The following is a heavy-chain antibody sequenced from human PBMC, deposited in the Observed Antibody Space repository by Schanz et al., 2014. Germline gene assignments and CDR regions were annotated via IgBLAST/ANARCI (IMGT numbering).Heavy chain of an antibody. CDR1: GFTFSTHA. D-gene: IGHD1-1*01. Sequence: EVQLLESGGGLVQPGGSLRLSCAASGFTFSTHAMSWVRQAPGKGLEWVSAISGSGGSTYYADSVKGRFTISRDNSKNLLYLQMNSLRAEDTALYYCARDRRNADLDYWGQGTLVTVSS. CDR2: ISGSGGST. V-gene: IGHV3-23*01. CDR3: ARDRRNADLDY. J-gene: IGHJ4*02.